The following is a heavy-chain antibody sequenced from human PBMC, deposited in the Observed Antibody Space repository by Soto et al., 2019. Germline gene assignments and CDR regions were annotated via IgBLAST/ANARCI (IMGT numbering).Heavy chain of an antibody. CDR3: ARYRREAVAGYTLDN. J-gene: IGHJ4*02. CDR2: VYNSGST. D-gene: IGHD6-13*01. Sequence: PSETLSLTCTVSGDTITSFSWTWIRQPPGKGLEWIGYVYNSGSTNYNPSLKSRVTISEDTSKSQFSLKVNSMTAADTAVYYCARYRREAVAGYTLDNWGQGILVTVSS. V-gene: IGHV4-59*01. CDR1: GDTITSFS.